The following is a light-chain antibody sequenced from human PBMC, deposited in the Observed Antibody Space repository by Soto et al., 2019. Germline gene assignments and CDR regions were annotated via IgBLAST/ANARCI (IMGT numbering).Light chain of an antibody. CDR3: SSYTSSGTWV. J-gene: IGLJ3*02. Sequence: QSALTQPASVSGSPGQSITISCTGTSSDVGTYNYVSWYQQHPGKAPKLMIYEVSNRPSGVSNRFSGSKSGNTASLTISGLQAEDEVDYYCSSYTSSGTWVFGGGTKLTVL. CDR2: EVS. V-gene: IGLV2-14*01. CDR1: SSDVGTYNY.